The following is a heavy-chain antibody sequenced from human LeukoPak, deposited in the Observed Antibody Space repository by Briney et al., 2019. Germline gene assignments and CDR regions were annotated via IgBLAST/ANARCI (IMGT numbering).Heavy chain of an antibody. J-gene: IGHJ5*02. CDR3: ARVHHVVVPAATGGVWFDP. CDR2: INHSGST. CDR1: GGSFSGYY. Sequence: SETLSLTCAVDGGSFSGYYWSWIRQPPGKRLEWIGEINHSGSTNYNPSLKSRVTISVDTSKNQFSLKLSSVTAADTAVYYCARVHHVVVPAATGGVWFDPWGQGTLVTVSS. V-gene: IGHV4-34*01. D-gene: IGHD2-2*01.